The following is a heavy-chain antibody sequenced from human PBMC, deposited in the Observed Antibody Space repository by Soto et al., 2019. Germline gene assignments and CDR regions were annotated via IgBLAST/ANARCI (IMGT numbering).Heavy chain of an antibody. D-gene: IGHD6-13*01. CDR3: AREPSIAAVGIPLYSYYYIDV. J-gene: IGHJ6*03. CDR2: IVSFAGVP. CDR1: GDKFSSYT. Sequence: QVQLVQSGAEVRNPGSSVKVSCKASGDKFSSYTISWVRQAPGQGLEWMGRIVSFAGVPINAQIFQGRITIIADSSSSAAYMELTSLTSDDTAVYYCAREPSIAAVGIPLYSYYYIDVWGEGTAVTVSS. V-gene: IGHV1-69*08.